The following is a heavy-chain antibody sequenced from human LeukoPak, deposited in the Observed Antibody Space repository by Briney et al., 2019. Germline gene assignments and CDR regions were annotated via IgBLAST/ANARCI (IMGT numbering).Heavy chain of an antibody. CDR1: GFIFDDYA. D-gene: IGHD2-15*01. V-gene: IGHV3-9*03. CDR2: ISWNSGSI. Sequence: GRSLRLSCAASGFIFDDYAMHWVRQAPGKGLEWVSGISWNSGSIAYADSVKGRFTISRDNAKNSLYLQMNSLRAEDMALYYCAKDVSLGYCSGGSCSAHFVYWGQGTLVTVSS. J-gene: IGHJ4*02. CDR3: AKDVSLGYCSGGSCSAHFVY.